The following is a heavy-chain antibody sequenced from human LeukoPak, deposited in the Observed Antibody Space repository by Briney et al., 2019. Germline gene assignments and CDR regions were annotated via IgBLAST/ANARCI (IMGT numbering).Heavy chain of an antibody. D-gene: IGHD3-16*01. V-gene: IGHV4-59*03. CDR1: GGSLSGFY. J-gene: IGHJ6*02. CDR3: AKFGLYYNMDV. CDR2: IHYSGST. Sequence: PSETLSLTCAVSGGSLSGFYWTWIRQPPGKGLEFIGQIHYSGSTDYDPSLKSRITMSVDTSKNQFFLSLNSVTAADTAVYYCAKFGLYYNMDVWGQGTTVTVSS.